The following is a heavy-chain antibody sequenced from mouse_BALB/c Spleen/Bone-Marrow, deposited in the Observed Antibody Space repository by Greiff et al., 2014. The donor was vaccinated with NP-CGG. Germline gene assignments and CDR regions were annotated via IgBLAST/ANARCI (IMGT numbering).Heavy chain of an antibody. Sequence: QVQLQQSGPELVKPGASVRISCKASGFTFTSYFIHWMKERPGQGLEWIGWIYPGNVNTNNNEKFKGKATLTADKSSTTAYMQLSSLTSEDSAVYFCARRFITTTHWYFDVWGAGTTVTVSS. CDR2: IYPGNVNT. D-gene: IGHD1-2*01. V-gene: IGHV1S56*01. CDR3: ARRFITTTHWYFDV. J-gene: IGHJ1*01. CDR1: GFTFTSYF.